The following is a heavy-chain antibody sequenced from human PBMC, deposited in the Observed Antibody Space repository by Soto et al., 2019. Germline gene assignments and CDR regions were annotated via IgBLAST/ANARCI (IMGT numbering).Heavy chain of an antibody. Sequence: GGSLRLSCAASGFTFSNAWMNWVRQAPGKGLEWVGRIKSKTDGGTTDYAAPVKGRFTISRDDSKNTLYLQMNSLKTEDTAVYYCTTDDYYDSSGYKVDYWGQGTLVTVSS. CDR1: GFTFSNAW. J-gene: IGHJ4*02. CDR2: IKSKTDGGTT. CDR3: TTDDYYDSSGYKVDY. D-gene: IGHD3-22*01. V-gene: IGHV3-15*07.